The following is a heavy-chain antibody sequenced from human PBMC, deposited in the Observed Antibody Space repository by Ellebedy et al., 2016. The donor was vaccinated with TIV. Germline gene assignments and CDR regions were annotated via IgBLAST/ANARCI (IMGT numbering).Heavy chain of an antibody. CDR3: ATGIGRNSYYHYYMNV. V-gene: IGHV4-34*01. D-gene: IGHD3-10*01. CDR2: INHHGST. Sequence: SETLSLXXAVYGGSFSGYYWSWIRQPPGKGLEWLGEINHHGSTNYNPSLKSRVTMSVDTSKNQFSLKLSSLTAADTAVYYCATGIGRNSYYHYYMNVWGKGTTVTVSS. CDR1: GGSFSGYY. J-gene: IGHJ6*03.